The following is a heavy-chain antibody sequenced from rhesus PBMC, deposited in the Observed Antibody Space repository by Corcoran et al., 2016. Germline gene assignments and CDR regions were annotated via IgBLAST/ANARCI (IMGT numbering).Heavy chain of an antibody. CDR2: MNPYTGNP. CDR1: GYSFTTYG. D-gene: IGHD3-3*01. CDR3: ARGGGQYLDL. V-gene: IGHV7-193*02. Sequence: QVQLVQSGPEVKQPGASVKGSCKASGYSFTTYGMNWVRQAPGQGLGWMGGMNPYTGNPTYAQGFTERFVFSMDTSVSTVYLQISSLKGEDTAVYYCARGGGQYLDLWGQGVLVTVSS. J-gene: IGHJ4*01.